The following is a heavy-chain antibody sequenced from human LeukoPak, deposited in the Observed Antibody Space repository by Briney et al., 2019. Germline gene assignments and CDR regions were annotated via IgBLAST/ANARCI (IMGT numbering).Heavy chain of an antibody. Sequence: PSETLSLTCTVSGGSISSSSYYWGWIRQPPGKGLEWIGTIFYSGSTYYNPSLKNRVTISVDTSKNQFSLKLSSVTAADTAVYYCARNRYSYRSGNCGVPNWFDPWGQGTLVTVSS. CDR3: ARNRYSYRSGNCGVPNWFDP. CDR1: GGSISSSSYY. V-gene: IGHV4-39*01. J-gene: IGHJ5*02. CDR2: IFYSGST. D-gene: IGHD3-10*01.